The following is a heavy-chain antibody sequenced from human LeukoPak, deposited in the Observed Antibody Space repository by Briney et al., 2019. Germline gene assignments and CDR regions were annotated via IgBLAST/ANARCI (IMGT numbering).Heavy chain of an antibody. Sequence: PGGYLRLSCAASGFTFSSYSMNWVRQAPGKGLEWVSYISSSSTIYYADSVKGRFTISRDNAKNSLYLQMNSLRAEDTAVYYCARRSVGATKGLWDYWGQGTLVTVSS. CDR3: ARRSVGATKGLWDY. CDR2: ISSSSTI. J-gene: IGHJ4*02. CDR1: GFTFSSYS. V-gene: IGHV3-48*01. D-gene: IGHD1-26*01.